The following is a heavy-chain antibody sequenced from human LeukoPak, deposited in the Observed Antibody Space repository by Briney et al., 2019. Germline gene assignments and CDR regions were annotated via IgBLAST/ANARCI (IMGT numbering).Heavy chain of an antibody. CDR2: INPNSGCT. CDR1: GYTFTGYY. CDR3: ARDDAGIAAAGMAFDY. Sequence: ASVKVSCKASGYTFTGYYMHWVRQAPGQGLEWMGRINPNSGCTNYAQKFQGRVTMTRDTSIRTAYMELSRLRSDDTAVYYCARDDAGIAAAGMAFDYWGQGTLVTVSS. D-gene: IGHD6-13*01. V-gene: IGHV1-2*06. J-gene: IGHJ4*02.